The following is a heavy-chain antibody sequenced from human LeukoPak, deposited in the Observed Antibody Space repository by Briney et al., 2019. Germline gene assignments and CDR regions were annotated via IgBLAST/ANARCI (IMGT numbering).Heavy chain of an antibody. CDR2: ISGSSSHT. V-gene: IGHV3-23*01. Sequence: PGGSLRLSCAASGFTFSIYAMSWVRQAPGKGLEWVSGISGSSSHTLDADSVRGRFIISRDNTRNTLYLHMNSLRAEDTARYYCAKEGDYSNAAPEWGFDSWGQGTLVTVSS. CDR1: GFTFSIYA. D-gene: IGHD4-17*01. CDR3: AKEGDYSNAAPEWGFDS. J-gene: IGHJ4*02.